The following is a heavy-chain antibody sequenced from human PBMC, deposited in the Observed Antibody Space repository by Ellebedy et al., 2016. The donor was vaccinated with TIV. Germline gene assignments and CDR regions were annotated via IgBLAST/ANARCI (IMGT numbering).Heavy chain of an antibody. J-gene: IGHJ4*02. CDR2: INPSGGST. CDR1: GYTFTSHY. D-gene: IGHD2-21*02. V-gene: IGHV1-46*01. Sequence: ASVKVSCKASGYTFTSHYIHWVRQAPGQGLEWMGIINPSGGSTSYAQKLQGRVTMTRDTSTSAVYMELSSLKSEDTAVYYCARASPDCPRCFDYWGQGTLVTVSS. CDR3: ARASPDCPRCFDY.